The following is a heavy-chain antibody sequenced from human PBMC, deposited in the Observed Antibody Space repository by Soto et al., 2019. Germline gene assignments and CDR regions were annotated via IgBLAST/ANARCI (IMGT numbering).Heavy chain of an antibody. J-gene: IGHJ4*02. D-gene: IGHD1-1*01. CDR2: VNHRGST. Sequence: QVQLQQWGAGLLKPSETLSLTCAVYVGSFSGYSWTWIRQSPGKGLEWIGDVNHRGSTKYNPSLKRRVTISVDTSKNQFSLKLKSVTAADTALYFCARAARPLEQIVMTPATGDYLDYWGQGTLVTVSS. CDR1: VGSFSGYS. V-gene: IGHV4-34*02. CDR3: ARAARPLEQIVMTPATGDYLDY.